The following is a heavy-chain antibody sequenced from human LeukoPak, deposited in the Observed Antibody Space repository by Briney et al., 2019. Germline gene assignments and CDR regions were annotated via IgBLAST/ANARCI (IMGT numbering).Heavy chain of an antibody. CDR1: GGSTCSYY. V-gene: IGHV4-59*01. CDR2: IYYSGST. CDR3: ARATMIVVGNWFDP. J-gene: IGHJ5*02. D-gene: IGHD3-22*01. Sequence: SETLSFTCTVSGGSTCSYYWSWIRQPPGKGLEWIGYIYYSGSTNYNPSLKSRVTISVDTSKNQFSLKLSSVTAADTAVYYCARATMIVVGNWFDPWGQGTLVTVSS.